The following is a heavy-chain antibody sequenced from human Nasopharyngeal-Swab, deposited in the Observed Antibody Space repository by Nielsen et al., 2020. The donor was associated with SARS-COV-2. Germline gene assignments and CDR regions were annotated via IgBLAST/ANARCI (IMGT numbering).Heavy chain of an antibody. J-gene: IGHJ6*03. Sequence: ASVQVSCQASGYSFTGYYMHWVRQAPGQGREWMGWINPNSGGTNYAQKFQGRVTMTRETPISTAYMELSRLRSDDTAVYYCARGGYCTNGVCYPDYYYYYYMDVWGKGTTVTVSS. CDR2: INPNSGGT. CDR3: ARGGYCTNGVCYPDYYYYYYMDV. CDR1: GYSFTGYY. V-gene: IGHV1-2*02. D-gene: IGHD2-8*01.